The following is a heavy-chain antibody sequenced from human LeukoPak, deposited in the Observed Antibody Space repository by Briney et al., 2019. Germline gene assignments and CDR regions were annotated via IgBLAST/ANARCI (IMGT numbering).Heavy chain of an antibody. CDR1: SGSFSGYY. CDR3: ARGRTRSPTIFGKGWFDP. V-gene: IGHV4-34*01. D-gene: IGHD3-3*01. Sequence: PSETLSLTCAVYSGSFSGYYWSWIRQPPGKGLEWIGEINHSGSSNYNPSLKSRVTISVDTSKNQFSLKLSSVTAADTAVYYCARGRTRSPTIFGKGWFDPWGQGTLVTVSS. J-gene: IGHJ5*02. CDR2: INHSGSS.